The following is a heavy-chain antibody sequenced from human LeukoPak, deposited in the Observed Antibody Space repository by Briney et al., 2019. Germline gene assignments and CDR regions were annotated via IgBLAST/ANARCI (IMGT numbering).Heavy chain of an antibody. CDR1: GDSFSSYY. Sequence: SETLSLTCTVSVSGDSFSSYYWSWIRQPPGKGLEWIGYIYYSGSTNYNPSLKSRVTISVDTSKNQFSLKLSSVTAADTAVYYCARGRDFYYGSGSPYFDYWGQGTLVTVSS. J-gene: IGHJ4*02. V-gene: IGHV4-59*01. CDR2: IYYSGST. D-gene: IGHD3-10*01. CDR3: ARGRDFYYGSGSPYFDY.